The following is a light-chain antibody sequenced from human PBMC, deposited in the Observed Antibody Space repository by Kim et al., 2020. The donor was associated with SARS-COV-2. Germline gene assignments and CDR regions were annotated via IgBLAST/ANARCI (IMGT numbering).Light chain of an antibody. V-gene: IGLV1-40*01. Sequence: VTISCTGSSSNIGAGYDVHWYQQLPGTAPKLLIYGNSNRPSGVPDRFSGSKSGTSASLAITGLQAEDEADYYCQSYDSSLSGSHVVFGGGTQLTVL. CDR3: QSYDSSLSGSHVV. CDR2: GNS. CDR1: SSNIGAGYD. J-gene: IGLJ2*01.